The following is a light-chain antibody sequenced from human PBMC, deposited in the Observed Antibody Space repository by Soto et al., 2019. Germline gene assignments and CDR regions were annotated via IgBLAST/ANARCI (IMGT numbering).Light chain of an antibody. CDR1: QTISSC. V-gene: IGKV1-5*03. CDR3: QHYNIYSEA. Sequence: DIQMTQSPSTLSGSVGDRVTITCRASQTISSCLAWYQQKPGKAPKLLIYKASTLKRGVPSRFSGSGSGTEFTLTISSLQPDDFATYYCQHYNIYSEAFGQGTKVDI. J-gene: IGKJ1*01. CDR2: KAS.